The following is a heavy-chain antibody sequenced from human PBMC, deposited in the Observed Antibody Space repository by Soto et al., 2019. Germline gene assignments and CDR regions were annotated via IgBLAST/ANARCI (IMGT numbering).Heavy chain of an antibody. CDR1: GFTFSSYS. CDR3: ARVLDLYYDFWPAYSTDV. J-gene: IGHJ6*03. D-gene: IGHD3-3*01. Sequence: GGSLRLSCAASGFTFSSYSVNWVRQAPGKGLEWVSSISSSSSYIYYADSVKGRFTISRDNAKNSLYLQMNSLRAEDTAVYYCARVLDLYYDFWPAYSTDVWGKGPTVTLAS. V-gene: IGHV3-21*01. CDR2: ISSSSSYI.